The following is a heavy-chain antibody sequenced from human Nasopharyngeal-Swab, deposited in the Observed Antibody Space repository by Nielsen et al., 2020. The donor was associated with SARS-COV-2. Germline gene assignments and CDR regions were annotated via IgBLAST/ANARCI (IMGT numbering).Heavy chain of an antibody. V-gene: IGHV1-18*01. CDR3: ARDSDDFWSVKNWGYYYYYGMDV. CDR2: ISAYNGNT. D-gene: IGHD3-3*01. CDR1: GYTFTSYG. J-gene: IGHJ6*02. Sequence: VKVSCKASGYTFTSYGISWVRQAPGQGLEWMGWISAYNGNTNYAQKLQGRVTMATDTSTSTAYMELRSLRSDDTAVYYCARDSDDFWSVKNWGYYYYYGMDVWGQGTTVTVSS.